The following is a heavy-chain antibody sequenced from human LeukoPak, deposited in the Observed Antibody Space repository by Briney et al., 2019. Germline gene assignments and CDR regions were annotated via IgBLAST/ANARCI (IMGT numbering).Heavy chain of an antibody. CDR1: GGTFISYA. D-gene: IGHD2-15*01. V-gene: IGHV1-69*13. J-gene: IGHJ6*02. Sequence: ASVKVSCKASGGTFISYAISWVRQAPGQGLEWMGGIIPIFGTANYAQKFQGRVTITADESTSTAYMELSSLRSEDTAVYYCARERGPGYCSGGSCYSTRYGMDVWGQGTTVTVSS. CDR3: ARERGPGYCSGGSCYSTRYGMDV. CDR2: IIPIFGTA.